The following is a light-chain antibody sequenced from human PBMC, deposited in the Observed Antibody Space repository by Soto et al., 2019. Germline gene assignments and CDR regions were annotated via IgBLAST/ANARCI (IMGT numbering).Light chain of an antibody. Sequence: DIVMTQTPLSLSVTPGQPASISCRSSQSLLHSDGKTHLYWYLQRPGQPPQLLIYEVSNRFSGAPDRFRGSGSAADFTLRISRVEAEDVGVYCCLQSIQLVWTFGQATKAEIK. CDR1: QSLLHSDGKTH. CDR2: EVS. V-gene: IGKV2D-29*01. J-gene: IGKJ1*01. CDR3: LQSIQLVWT.